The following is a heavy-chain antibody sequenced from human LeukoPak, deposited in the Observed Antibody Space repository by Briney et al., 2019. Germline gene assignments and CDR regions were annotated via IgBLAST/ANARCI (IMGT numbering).Heavy chain of an antibody. CDR3: ARALDYYDSSEYFDY. V-gene: IGHV3-21*01. Sequence: GGSLRLSCAASGFTFSSYSMNWVRQAPGKGLEWVSSISSSSGYIYYADSVKGRFTISRDNAKNSLYLQMNSLRAEDTAVYYCARALDYYDSSEYFDYWGQGTLVTVSS. J-gene: IGHJ4*02. CDR2: ISSSSGYI. D-gene: IGHD3-22*01. CDR1: GFTFSSYS.